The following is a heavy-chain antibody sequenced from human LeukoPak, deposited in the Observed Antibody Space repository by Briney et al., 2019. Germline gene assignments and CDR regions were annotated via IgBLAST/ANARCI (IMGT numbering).Heavy chain of an antibody. J-gene: IGHJ5*02. CDR2: TYYRSKWYN. CDR3: AREVLWFGELSLYNWFDP. V-gene: IGHV6-1*01. Sequence: SQILSLTCAISGDSVSSNSAAWNWIRQSPSRGLEWLGRTYYRSKWYNDYAVSVKSRTTINPDTSKNQFSLQLNSVTPEDTAVYYCAREVLWFGELSLYNWFDPWGQGTLVTVSS. D-gene: IGHD3-10*01. CDR1: GDSVSSNSAA.